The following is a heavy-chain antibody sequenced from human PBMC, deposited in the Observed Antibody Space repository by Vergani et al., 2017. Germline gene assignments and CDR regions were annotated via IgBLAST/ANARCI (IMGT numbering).Heavy chain of an antibody. V-gene: IGHV1-69*08. D-gene: IGHD3-3*01. Sequence: QVQLVQSGAEVKKPGSSVKVSCKASGGTFSSYTISWVRQAPGQGLEWMGRIIPILGIANYAQKFQGRVTITADKSTSTAYMELSSLRSADTAVYYCARDRYDFWSGSEYDYWGQGTLVTVSS. CDR3: ARDRYDFWSGSEYDY. CDR2: IIPILGIA. J-gene: IGHJ4*02. CDR1: GGTFSSYT.